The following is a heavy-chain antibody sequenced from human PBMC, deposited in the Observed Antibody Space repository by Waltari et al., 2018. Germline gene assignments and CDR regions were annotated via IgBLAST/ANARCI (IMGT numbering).Heavy chain of an antibody. D-gene: IGHD2-15*01. CDR2: IHGRGTT. CDR3: ARDRGGGLYLDA. J-gene: IGHJ4*02. V-gene: IGHV4-4*02. Sequence: QLQLQQSGPGLVKPSEALFLTSAVSCDSVTTHFLCNWVRQTPGKGLEWMGQIHGRGTTHYNPSLESRVTVSLVTSNSQFSLMWSSATAADTAIYSCARDRGGGLYLDAWGQGTLVTVPP. CDR1: CDSVTTHFL.